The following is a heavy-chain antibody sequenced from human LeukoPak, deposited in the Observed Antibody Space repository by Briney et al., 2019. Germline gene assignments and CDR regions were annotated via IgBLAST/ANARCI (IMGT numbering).Heavy chain of an antibody. Sequence: SETLSLTCTGSGGSISSYYWSWIRQPPGKGLEWVGYIYYSGSTNYNPSLKSRVTISVDTSKNQFSLKLSSVTAADTAVYYCARAGFDTYYDILTGYQANWFDPWGQGTLVTVSS. J-gene: IGHJ5*02. CDR1: GGSISSYY. D-gene: IGHD3-9*01. CDR3: ARAGFDTYYDILTGYQANWFDP. CDR2: IYYSGST. V-gene: IGHV4-59*01.